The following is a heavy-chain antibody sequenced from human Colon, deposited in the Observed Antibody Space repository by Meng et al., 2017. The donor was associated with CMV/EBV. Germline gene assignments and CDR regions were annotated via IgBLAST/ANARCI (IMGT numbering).Heavy chain of an antibody. V-gene: IGHV3-21*01. Sequence: GGSLRLSCAASGFTFSYHSMNWVRQAPGKGLEWVASISSNTHYKYYTDSVKGRFTLSRDNAQDSLFLQMDSLRVEDTAIYYCARSGCSSNSCYNLDYWGQGTLVTVSS. D-gene: IGHD2-2*02. CDR3: ARSGCSSNSCYNLDY. CDR2: ISSNTHYK. CDR1: GFTFSYHS. J-gene: IGHJ4*02.